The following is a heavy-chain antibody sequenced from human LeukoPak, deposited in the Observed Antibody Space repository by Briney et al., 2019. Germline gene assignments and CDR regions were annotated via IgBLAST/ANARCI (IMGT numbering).Heavy chain of an antibody. CDR2: INHSGST. CDR3: SGQWMVYPLLDY. J-gene: IGHJ4*02. CDR1: GGSFSGYY. V-gene: IGHV4-34*06. D-gene: IGHD6-19*01. Sequence: ETLCLTCAVYGGSFSGYYWTWIRQPPGKGLEWIGGINHSGSTNYNPALRRGGTVSVHTYTNQSSLKQVSVTAADAAGYYYSGQWMVYPLLDYWGQGTLVTVSS.